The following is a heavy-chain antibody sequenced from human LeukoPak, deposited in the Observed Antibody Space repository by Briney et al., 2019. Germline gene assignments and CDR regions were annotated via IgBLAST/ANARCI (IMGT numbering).Heavy chain of an antibody. CDR2: IYYSGST. Sequence: SETLSLTCTVSGGSISSSSYYWGWIRQPPGKGLEWIGSIYYSGSTYYNPSLKSRVTISVDTSKNQFSLKLSSVTAADTAVYYCARVLRSGRYSYGGIDYWGQGTLVTVSS. D-gene: IGHD4-23*01. J-gene: IGHJ4*02. CDR3: ARVLRSGRYSYGGIDY. CDR1: GGSISSSSYY. V-gene: IGHV4-39*07.